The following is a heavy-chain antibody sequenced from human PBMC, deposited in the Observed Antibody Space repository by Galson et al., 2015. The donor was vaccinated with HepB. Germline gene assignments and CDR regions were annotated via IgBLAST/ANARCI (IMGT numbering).Heavy chain of an antibody. V-gene: IGHV3-48*03. CDR2: ISSSGSTI. CDR3: ARDRGSSSWSLSWRYYYYGMDV. J-gene: IGHJ6*02. D-gene: IGHD6-13*01. Sequence: SLRLSCAASGFTFSSYEMNWVRQAPGKGLEWVSYISSSGSTIYYADSVKGRFTISRDNAKNSLYLQMNSLRAEDTAVYYCARDRGSSSWSLSWRYYYYGMDVWGQGTTVTVSS. CDR1: GFTFSSYE.